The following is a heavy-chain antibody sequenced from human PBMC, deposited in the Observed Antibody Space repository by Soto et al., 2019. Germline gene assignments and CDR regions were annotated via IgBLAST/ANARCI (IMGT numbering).Heavy chain of an antibody. J-gene: IGHJ4*01. D-gene: IGHD6-25*01. CDR3: AKAGGRPLDY. V-gene: IGHV3-23*01. CDR2: ISGSGGST. Sequence: EVQLLESGGGLVQPGGSLRLSCAASGFTFSSYAMSWVRQAPGKGLEWVSAISGSGGSTYYADSVKGRFTISRDNSKNRLYLQMTRRRAEDPDVYSYAKAGGRPLDYGGQGTQVTVSS. CDR1: GFTFSSYA.